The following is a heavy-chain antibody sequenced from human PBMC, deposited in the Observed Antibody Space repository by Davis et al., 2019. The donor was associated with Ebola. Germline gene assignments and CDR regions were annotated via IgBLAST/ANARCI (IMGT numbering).Heavy chain of an antibody. J-gene: IGHJ4*02. Sequence: HSQTLSLTCAISGDSVSIKSAGWNWIRQSPSRGLEWLGRTYYTSKWYNDYAVSLKSRITINADTSKNQFSLQLDSVTPEDTAVYYCARGWLRSGLDYWGQGILVTVSS. CDR1: GDSVSIKSAG. V-gene: IGHV6-1*01. D-gene: IGHD3-22*01. CDR2: TYYTSKWYN. CDR3: ARGWLRSGLDY.